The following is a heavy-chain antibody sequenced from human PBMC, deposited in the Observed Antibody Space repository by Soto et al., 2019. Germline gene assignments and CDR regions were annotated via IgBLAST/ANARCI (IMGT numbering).Heavy chain of an antibody. CDR1: GYTFTSYA. D-gene: IGHD2-2*01. V-gene: IGHV1-3*01. CDR3: ARAPWCSSTSCYRWFDP. J-gene: IGHJ5*02. Sequence: ASVKVSFKASGYTFTSYAMHWVRQAPGQRLEWMGWINAGNGNTKYSQKFQGRVTITRDTSASTAYMELSSLRSEDTAVYYCARAPWCSSTSCYRWFDPWGQGTLVTVS. CDR2: INAGNGNT.